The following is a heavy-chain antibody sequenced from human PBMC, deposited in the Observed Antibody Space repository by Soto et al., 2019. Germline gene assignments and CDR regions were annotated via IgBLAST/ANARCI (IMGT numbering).Heavy chain of an antibody. Sequence: ALVKVSCKASGYTFTSYDINWVRQATGQGLEWMGWMNPNSGNTGYAQKFQGRVTMTRNTSISTAYMELSSLRSEDTAVYYCARVGSRRITIFGVVTRYYYYGMDVWGQGTTVTVSS. V-gene: IGHV1-8*01. J-gene: IGHJ6*02. CDR3: ARVGSRRITIFGVVTRYYYYGMDV. D-gene: IGHD3-3*01. CDR2: MNPNSGNT. CDR1: GYTFTSYD.